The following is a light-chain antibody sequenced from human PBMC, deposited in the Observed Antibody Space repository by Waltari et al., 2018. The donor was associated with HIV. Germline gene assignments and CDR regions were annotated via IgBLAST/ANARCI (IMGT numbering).Light chain of an antibody. CDR2: GAS. V-gene: IGKV3-15*01. Sequence: VMTQSPATVSVSPGGRATLSCRASQSVGSYLAWYQQKPGQAPRLLIYGASTRATGIPTRFSGSGSGTEFTLTISSLKSGDFAVYYCHQYNKWPRGTFGGGTKVEV. J-gene: IGKJ4*01. CDR1: QSVGSY. CDR3: HQYNKWPRGT.